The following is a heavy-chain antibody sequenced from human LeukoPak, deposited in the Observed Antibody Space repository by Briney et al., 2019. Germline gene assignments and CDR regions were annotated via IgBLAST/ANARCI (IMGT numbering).Heavy chain of an antibody. D-gene: IGHD2-15*01. V-gene: IGHV1-18*01. Sequence: ASVKVSCKASGYTFISHGISWVRQAPGQGLEWMGWINPYNGNTNYPQNLQGRITLTTDTSTNTAYMDLRSLRSDDTAVYYCARHSIAVSTLNWFDPWGQGTLVTVSS. CDR2: INPYNGNT. J-gene: IGHJ5*02. CDR1: GYTFISHG. CDR3: ARHSIAVSTLNWFDP.